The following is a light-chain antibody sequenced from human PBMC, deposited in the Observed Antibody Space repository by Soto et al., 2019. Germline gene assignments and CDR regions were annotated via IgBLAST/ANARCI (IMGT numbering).Light chain of an antibody. CDR1: SSDVGGYNY. CDR2: DVN. CDR3: SSYTSSSTYV. Sequence: QSALTQPASVSGSPGQSITISCTGTSSDVGGYNYASWYQQHPGKAPKLVIYDVNNRPSGVSNRFSGSKSGNTASLTISGLQAEDEADYYCSSYTSSSTYVFGTGTKVTVL. V-gene: IGLV2-14*01. J-gene: IGLJ1*01.